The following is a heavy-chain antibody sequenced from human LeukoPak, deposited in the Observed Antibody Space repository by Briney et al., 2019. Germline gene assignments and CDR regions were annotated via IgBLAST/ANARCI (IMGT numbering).Heavy chain of an antibody. D-gene: IGHD2-15*01. CDR1: GFTFSSYA. Sequence: PGGSLRLSCAASGFTFSSYAMSWVRQAPGKGLEWVSAISGSGGSTYYADSVKGRFTISRDNSKNTLYLQMNSLRAEDTAVYYRAKTPGYCSGGSCYNNWFDPWGQGTLVTVSS. V-gene: IGHV3-23*01. CDR3: AKTPGYCSGGSCYNNWFDP. J-gene: IGHJ5*02. CDR2: ISGSGGST.